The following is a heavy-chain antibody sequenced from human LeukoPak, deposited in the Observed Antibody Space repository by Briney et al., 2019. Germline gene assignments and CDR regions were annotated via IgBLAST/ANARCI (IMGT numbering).Heavy chain of an antibody. D-gene: IGHD1-26*01. Sequence: GGSLRLSCAASGFTFSDYYMSWIRLAPGKGLEWVSYISSSGSTIYYADSVKGRFTISRDNAKNSLYLQMNSLRAEDTAVYYCARDSSGSSRPFDYWGQGTLVTVSS. CDR1: GFTFSDYY. CDR2: ISSSGSTI. CDR3: ARDSSGSSRPFDY. J-gene: IGHJ4*02. V-gene: IGHV3-11*01.